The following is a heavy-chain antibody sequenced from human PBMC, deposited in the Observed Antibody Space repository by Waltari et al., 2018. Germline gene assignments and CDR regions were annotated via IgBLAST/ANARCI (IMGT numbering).Heavy chain of an antibody. D-gene: IGHD2-15*01. Sequence: QVQLQESGPGLVKPSETLSLTCTVSGGSISSHYWSWIRQPPGKGLAWIGYIYYSGSTNYNPSLKSRVTISVDTSKNQFSLKLSSVTAADTAVYYCARYPEYCSSGSCYSGDHWFDPWGQGTLVTVSS. CDR1: GGSISSHY. V-gene: IGHV4-59*11. CDR3: ARYPEYCSSGSCYSGDHWFDP. CDR2: IYYSGST. J-gene: IGHJ5*02.